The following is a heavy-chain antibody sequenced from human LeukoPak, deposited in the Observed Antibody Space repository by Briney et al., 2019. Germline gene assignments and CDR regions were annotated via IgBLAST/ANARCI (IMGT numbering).Heavy chain of an antibody. D-gene: IGHD3-10*01. Sequence: TSETLSLTCTVSGGSISSGSSYWSWIRQPGGKGLEWIGRIYTSGITNYSPSLESRVTISVDTSKNQFSLKLSSVTAADTAVYYCAGVSMVRGVPKGAFDLWGQGTVVTVSS. CDR2: IYTSGIT. J-gene: IGHJ3*01. V-gene: IGHV4-61*02. CDR1: GGSISSGSSY. CDR3: AGVSMVRGVPKGAFDL.